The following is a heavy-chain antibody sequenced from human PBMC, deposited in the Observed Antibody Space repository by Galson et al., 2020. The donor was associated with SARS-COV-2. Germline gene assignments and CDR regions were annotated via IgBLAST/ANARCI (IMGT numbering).Heavy chain of an antibody. CDR1: GFTFSAFA. D-gene: IGHD3-10*01. CDR2: ITYDGSNK. CDR3: ARDLTVQGEGHDY. V-gene: IGHV3-30*04. J-gene: IGHJ4*02. Sequence: QLGESLKISCAASGFTFSAFAMHWVRQAPGKGLEWVAVITYDGSNKIYAESVKGRFTISRDNSKNTLYLQMNSLGPDDTAMYYCARDLTVQGEGHDYWGQGTLVTVSS.